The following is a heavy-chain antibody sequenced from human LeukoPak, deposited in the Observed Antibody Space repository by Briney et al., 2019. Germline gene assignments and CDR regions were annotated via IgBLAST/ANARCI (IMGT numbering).Heavy chain of an antibody. V-gene: IGHV4-4*09. Sequence: SETLSLTCTVSGGSISSYYWSWIRQPPGQGLEWIGYIYTRRTTNYTPSLKSRVTISADTSKNQFSLKLNSVTAADTAVYYCAGSLPAPKEFAFWGQGAPVTVSS. J-gene: IGHJ4*02. D-gene: IGHD2-2*01. CDR2: IYTRRTT. CDR3: AGSLPAPKEFAF. CDR1: GGSISSYY.